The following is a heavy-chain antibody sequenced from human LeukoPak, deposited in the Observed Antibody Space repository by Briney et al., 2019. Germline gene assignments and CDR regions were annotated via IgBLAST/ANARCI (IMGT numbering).Heavy chain of an antibody. CDR2: MNPNSGNT. CDR1: GYTFTSYD. J-gene: IGHJ5*02. CDR3: ARARLLWFGELSNWFDP. D-gene: IGHD3-10*01. Sequence: ASVKVSCKASGYTFTSYDINWVRQATGQGLEWMGWMNPNSGNTGYAQKFQGRVTITRNTSISTAYMELSSLRSEDTAVYYCARARLLWFGELSNWFDPWGQGTLVTVSS. V-gene: IGHV1-8*01.